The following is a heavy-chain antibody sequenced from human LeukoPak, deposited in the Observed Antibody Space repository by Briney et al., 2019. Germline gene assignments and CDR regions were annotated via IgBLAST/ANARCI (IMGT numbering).Heavy chain of an antibody. CDR2: IIPIFGTA. J-gene: IGHJ4*02. D-gene: IGHD3-3*01. V-gene: IGHV1-69*13. CDR1: GGTFSSYA. Sequence: ASVKVSCKASGGTFSSYAISWVRQAPGQGLEWMGGIIPIFGTANYAQKFQGRVTITADESTSTAYMELRSLRSEDTAVYYCARAEGFWSGYYWGYWGQGTLVTVSS. CDR3: ARAEGFWSGYYWGY.